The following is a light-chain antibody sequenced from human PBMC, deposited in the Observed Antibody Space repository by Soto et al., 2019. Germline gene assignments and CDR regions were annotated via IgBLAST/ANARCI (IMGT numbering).Light chain of an antibody. J-gene: IGLJ3*02. CDR1: STDVGAYNL. Sequence: QSALTQPASVSGSPGQSITISCTGTSTDVGAYNLVSWYQQYPGKAPTLLLFEVNRRPSGVSSRFSGSKSGNTASLTISGLRAEDEAAYHCCSSAGSRIVVFGGGTKLTVL. V-gene: IGLV2-23*02. CDR2: EVN. CDR3: CSSAGSRIVV.